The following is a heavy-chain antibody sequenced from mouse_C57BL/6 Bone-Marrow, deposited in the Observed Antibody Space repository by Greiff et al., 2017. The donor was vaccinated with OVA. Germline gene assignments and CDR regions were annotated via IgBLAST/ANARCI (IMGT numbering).Heavy chain of an antibody. V-gene: IGHV6-6*01. D-gene: IGHD2-4*01. CDR3: TSGASYYDYAMDY. J-gene: IGHJ4*01. CDR2: IRNKANNHAT. CDR1: GFTFSDAW. Sequence: EVMLVESGGGLVQPGGSMKLSCAASGFTFSDAWMDWVRQSPEKGLEWVAEIRNKANNHATYYAESVKGRFTISRDDSKSSVYLQMNSLRAEDTGIYYCTSGASYYDYAMDYWGQGTSVTVSS.